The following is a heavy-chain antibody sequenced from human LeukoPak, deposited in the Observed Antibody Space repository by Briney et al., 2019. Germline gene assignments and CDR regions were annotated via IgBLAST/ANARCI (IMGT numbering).Heavy chain of an antibody. V-gene: IGHV3-64*01. CDR3: ARALYYYYYMDV. CDR1: GFTFSSYA. J-gene: IGHJ6*03. CDR2: ISSNGGST. Sequence: PGGSLTLSCAASGFTFSSYAMHWVRQAPGKGLEYVSAISSNGGSTYYANSVKGRFTISRDNSKNTLYLQMGSLRAEDMAVYYCARALYYYYYMDVWGKGTTVTVSS.